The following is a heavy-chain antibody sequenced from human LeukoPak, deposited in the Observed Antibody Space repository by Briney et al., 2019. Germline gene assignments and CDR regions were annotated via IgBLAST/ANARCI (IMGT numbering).Heavy chain of an antibody. D-gene: IGHD3-3*01. CDR1: GGSFSGYY. CDR2: INHSGST. J-gene: IGHJ5*02. V-gene: IGHV4-34*01. CDR3: ARATYYDLLEDNANWFDP. Sequence: SETLSLTCAVYGGSFSGYYWSWIRQPPGKGLEWIGEINHSGSTNYNPSLKSRVTISVDTSKNQFSLNLSSVTAADTAVYYCARATYYDLLEDNANWFDPWGQGTLVTVSS.